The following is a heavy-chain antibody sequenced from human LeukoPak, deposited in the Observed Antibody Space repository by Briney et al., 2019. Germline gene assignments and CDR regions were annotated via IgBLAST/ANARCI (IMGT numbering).Heavy chain of an antibody. V-gene: IGHV3-72*01. CDR1: GFTFSDDH. CDR2: IRNKVSSYST. Sequence: GGSLRLSCTASGFTFSDDHMDWVRQAPGKGLEWVGRIRNKVSSYSTEYAASVKGRITISRDESKNSLFLQMNSLKIEDTAVYFCAKSKTGNVLDSWGQGTLLTVSS. D-gene: IGHD7-27*01. CDR3: AKSKTGNVLDS. J-gene: IGHJ4*02.